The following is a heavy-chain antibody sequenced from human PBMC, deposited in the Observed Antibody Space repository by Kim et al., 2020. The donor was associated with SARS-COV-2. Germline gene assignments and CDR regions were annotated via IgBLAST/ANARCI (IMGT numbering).Heavy chain of an antibody. D-gene: IGHD3-22*01. Sequence: GGSLRLSCAASGFTFSNAWMSWVRQAPGKGLEWVGRIKSKTDGGTTDYAAPVKGRFTISRDDSKNTLYLQMNSLKTEDTAVYYCTTSTYYYDSSGYYWNYWGQGTLVTVSA. CDR2: IKSKTDGGTT. CDR3: TTSTYYYDSSGYYWNY. CDR1: GFTFSNAW. V-gene: IGHV3-15*01. J-gene: IGHJ4*02.